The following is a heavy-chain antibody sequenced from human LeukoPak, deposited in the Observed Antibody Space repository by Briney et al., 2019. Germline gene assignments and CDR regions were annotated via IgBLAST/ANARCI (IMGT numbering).Heavy chain of an antibody. D-gene: IGHD6-19*01. V-gene: IGHV4-39*01. CDR3: ARLTWAVAGTPMNAFDI. CDR2: IYYSGST. Sequence: PSETLSLTCTVSGGSISSSSYYWGWIRQPPGKGLEWIGSIYYSGSTYYNPSLKSRVTISVDTSKNQFSLKLSSVTAADTAVYYCARLTWAVAGTPMNAFDIWGQGTMVTVSS. J-gene: IGHJ3*02. CDR1: GGSISSSSYY.